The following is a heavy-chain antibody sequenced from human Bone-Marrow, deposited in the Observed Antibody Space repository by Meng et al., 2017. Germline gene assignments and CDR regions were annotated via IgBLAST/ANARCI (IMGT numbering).Heavy chain of an antibody. V-gene: IGHV4-39*07. CDR1: GGSISSSSYY. J-gene: IGHJ4*02. D-gene: IGHD6-13*01. Sequence: SETLSLTCTVSGGSISSSSYYWGWIRQPPGKGLEWIGSIYYSGSTYYNPSLKSRVTISVDTSKNQFSLKLSSVTAADMAVYYCARDSGIAAAGTPPKGFLYYWGQGTLVTVSS. CDR2: IYYSGST. CDR3: ARDSGIAAAGTPPKGFLYY.